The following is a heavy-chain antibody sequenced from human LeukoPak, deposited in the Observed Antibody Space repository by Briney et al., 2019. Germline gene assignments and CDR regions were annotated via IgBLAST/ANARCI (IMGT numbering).Heavy chain of an antibody. J-gene: IGHJ4*02. CDR3: GRSREGLYSGSSLDY. CDR1: GYTFSDYG. D-gene: IGHD1-26*01. Sequence: ASVKVSCKASGYTFSDYGISWVRRAPGQGLEWMGWISGYNGNTNYAQKLQGRVTMTTDTSTRSAYMELRSLKSDDTAAYYCGRSREGLYSGSSLDYWGQGTLVTVSS. V-gene: IGHV1-18*01. CDR2: ISGYNGNT.